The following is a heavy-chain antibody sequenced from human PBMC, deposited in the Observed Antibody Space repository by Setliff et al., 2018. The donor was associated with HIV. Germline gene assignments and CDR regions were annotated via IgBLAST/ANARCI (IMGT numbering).Heavy chain of an antibody. CDR2: FYHSGST. V-gene: IGHV4-59*11. J-gene: IGHJ6*03. CDR3: ARGQYYYGSGISYYYYYYYMDV. Sequence: SETLSLTCAVYGGSFTGHYWTWIRQSPGKGLEWIGYFYHSGSTNYNPSLKSRVSISVDTSKDEFSLNLSSLTAADTAVYYCARGQYYYGSGISYYYYYYYMDVWGKGTTVTVSS. D-gene: IGHD3-10*01. CDR1: GGSFTGHY.